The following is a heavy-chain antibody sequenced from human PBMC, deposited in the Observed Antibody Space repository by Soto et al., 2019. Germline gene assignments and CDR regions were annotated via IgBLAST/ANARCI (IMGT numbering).Heavy chain of an antibody. D-gene: IGHD3-22*01. Sequence: SGPTLVNPTQTLTLTCTFSGFSLSSSGGGVGWIRQPPEKALEWLALIYWNDDKRYTPSLKSRLTITKDTSKNQVVLTMTNMAPVDTATYYCAHIPFYDSSGSTVLWGPGSLVTVSS. CDR1: GFSLSSSGGG. CDR2: IYWNDDK. CDR3: AHIPFYDSSGSTVL. J-gene: IGHJ4*02. V-gene: IGHV2-5*01.